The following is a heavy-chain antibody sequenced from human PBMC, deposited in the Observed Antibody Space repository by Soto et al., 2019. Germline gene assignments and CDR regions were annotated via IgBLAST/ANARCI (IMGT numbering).Heavy chain of an antibody. V-gene: IGHV4-30-2*03. Sequence: SETLSLTCAVSGGSISSGGYSWSWIRQPPGKGLEWIGYIYYSGSTYYNPSLKSRVTISVDTSNNQFSLKLSSVTAADTAVYYCARGYGSCFDYWGQGTLVTVSS. J-gene: IGHJ4*02. D-gene: IGHD3-16*01. CDR2: IYYSGST. CDR1: GGSISSGGYS. CDR3: ARGYGSCFDY.